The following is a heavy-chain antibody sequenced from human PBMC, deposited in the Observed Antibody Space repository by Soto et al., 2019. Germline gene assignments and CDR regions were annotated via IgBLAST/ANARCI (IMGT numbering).Heavy chain of an antibody. CDR1: GYTFTSYD. J-gene: IGHJ6*03. D-gene: IGHD2-21*01. Sequence: ASVKVSCKASGYTFTSYDINWVRQATGQGLEWMGWMNPNSGNTGYAQKFQGRVTMTRNTSISTAYMELSSLRSEDTAVYYCARGRRSAISYYYYYMDVWGKGTTVTVSS. CDR3: ARGRRSAISYYYYYMDV. CDR2: MNPNSGNT. V-gene: IGHV1-8*01.